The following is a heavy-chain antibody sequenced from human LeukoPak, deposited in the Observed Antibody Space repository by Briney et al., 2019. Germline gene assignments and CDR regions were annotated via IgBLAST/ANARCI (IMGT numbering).Heavy chain of an antibody. D-gene: IGHD2-2*01. CDR2: ISWNSGSI. CDR3: AKSGCSSTSCYCNC. J-gene: IGHJ4*02. CDR1: GFTFDDYA. Sequence: PGRSLRLSCAASGFTFDDYAMHWVRQAPGKGLEWVSGISWNSGSIGYADSVKGRFTISRDNAKNSLYLQMNSLRAEDSALYYCAKSGCSSTSCYCNCWGQGTLVTASS. V-gene: IGHV3-9*01.